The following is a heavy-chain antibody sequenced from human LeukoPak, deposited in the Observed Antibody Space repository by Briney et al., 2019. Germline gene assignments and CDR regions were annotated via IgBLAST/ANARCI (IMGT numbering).Heavy chain of an antibody. CDR3: AKDRAEATRRSLDY. D-gene: IGHD1-26*01. CDR1: GFTFSNYA. J-gene: IGHJ4*02. Sequence: GGSLRLSCAASGFTFSNYAMHWVRQAPGKGLEWVSVISYEGSKKYYADSVKGRFTISRDNSKNTVHLQMNSLSTEDTAVYYCAKDRAEATRRSLDYWGQGALVTVSS. CDR2: ISYEGSKK. V-gene: IGHV3-30*04.